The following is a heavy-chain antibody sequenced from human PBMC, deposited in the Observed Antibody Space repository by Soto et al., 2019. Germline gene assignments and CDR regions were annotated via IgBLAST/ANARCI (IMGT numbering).Heavy chain of an antibody. D-gene: IGHD3-10*01. CDR3: ARAGFSYGHLLF. CDR1: GGPIKTGDYY. CDR2: VFYSGAT. V-gene: IGHV4-30-4*01. J-gene: IGHJ4*02. Sequence: SETLSLTCNVSGGPIKTGDYYWNWIRQPPGKGLEWIGYVFYSGATNYSPSLKSRAAISMDTSKNQFSLSLTSVTAADTAVYYCARAGFSYGHLLFWGQGIRVTFSS.